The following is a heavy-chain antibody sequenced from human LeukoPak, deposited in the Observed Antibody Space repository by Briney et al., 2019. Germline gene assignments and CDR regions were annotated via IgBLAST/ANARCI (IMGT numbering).Heavy chain of an antibody. Sequence: SETLSLTCTVSGGSISSGSYYWSWIRQPAGKGLEWIGRIYTSGSTNYNPSLKSRVTISVDTSKNQFSLKLSSVTAADTAVYYCARDPAAGIAAAGTSRWGQGTLVTVSS. CDR1: GGSISSGSYY. J-gene: IGHJ4*02. CDR2: IYTSGST. CDR3: ARDPAAGIAAAGTSR. D-gene: IGHD6-13*01. V-gene: IGHV4-61*02.